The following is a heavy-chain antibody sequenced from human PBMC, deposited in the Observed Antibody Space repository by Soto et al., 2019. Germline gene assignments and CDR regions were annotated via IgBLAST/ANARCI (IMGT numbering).Heavy chain of an antibody. V-gene: IGHV4-31*03. CDR1: GGSVSSGGYY. CDR3: ARGRSAGYYKRNWFDP. J-gene: IGHJ5*02. D-gene: IGHD3-9*01. Sequence: VPLQESGPGLVKPSQTLSLTCTVSGGSVSSGGYYWSWLRQPPGKGLEWIGYIFPGGNSYYNVSLEGRATGSVDRSKNQFSLRLDSVTVADTAVYFCARGRSAGYYKRNWFDPWGQGTLVTVSS. CDR2: IFPGGNS.